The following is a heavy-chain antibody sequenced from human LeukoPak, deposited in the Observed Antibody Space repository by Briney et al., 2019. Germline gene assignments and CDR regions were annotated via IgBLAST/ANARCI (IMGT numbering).Heavy chain of an antibody. J-gene: IGHJ4*02. CDR2: MKPNSGNT. CDR3: ARCAAPSRDGSSSFDY. Sequence: ASVKVSCKASGYTFTSYDINWVRQATGQGLEWMGWMKPNSGNTGYAQKCQGRVTMARNTSISTAYMELSSLRSEDTAVYYCARCAAPSRDGSSSFDYWGQGTLVTVSS. CDR1: GYTFTSYD. D-gene: IGHD6-6*01. V-gene: IGHV1-8*01.